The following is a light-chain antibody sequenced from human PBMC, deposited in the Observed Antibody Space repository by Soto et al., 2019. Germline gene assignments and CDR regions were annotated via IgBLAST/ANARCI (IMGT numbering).Light chain of an antibody. CDR1: SSDVGGYNY. Sequence: QSTLTQPPSASGSPGQSVTISCTGTSSDVGGYNYVSWYQQHPGKAPKVMIYDVNKRPSGVPDRFSGSKSGNTASLTVSGLXXXXXXXYYCSSHAGSDNPFVFGTGTK. V-gene: IGLV2-8*01. J-gene: IGLJ1*01. CDR3: SSHAGSDNPFV. CDR2: DVN.